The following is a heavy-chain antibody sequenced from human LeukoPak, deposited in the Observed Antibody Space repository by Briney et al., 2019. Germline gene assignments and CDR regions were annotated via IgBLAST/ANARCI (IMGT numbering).Heavy chain of an antibody. CDR2: INPNSGGT. D-gene: IGHD4-17*01. CDR3: ARGTVTTVDY. Sequence: GASVKVSCKASGYTFTGYYMRWVRQAPGQGLEWMGRINPNSGGTNYALKFQGRATMTRDTSISTAYMELSRLRSDDTAVYYCARGTVTTVDYWGQGTLVTVSS. J-gene: IGHJ4*02. CDR1: GYTFTGYY. V-gene: IGHV1-2*06.